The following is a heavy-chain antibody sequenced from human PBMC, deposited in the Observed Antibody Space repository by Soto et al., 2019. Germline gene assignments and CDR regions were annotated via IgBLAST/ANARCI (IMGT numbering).Heavy chain of an antibody. CDR2: IYYSGST. CDR3: AREVEYSGYEPRFYFDY. Sequence: QVQLQESGPGLVKPSQTLSLTCTVSGGSISSGGYYWSWIRQHPGKGLEWIGYIYYSGSTYYNPSLKSRVTISVDTSKNQFSLKLSSVTAADTAVYYCAREVEYSGYEPRFYFDYWGQGTLVTVSS. D-gene: IGHD5-12*01. V-gene: IGHV4-31*03. J-gene: IGHJ4*02. CDR1: GGSISSGGYY.